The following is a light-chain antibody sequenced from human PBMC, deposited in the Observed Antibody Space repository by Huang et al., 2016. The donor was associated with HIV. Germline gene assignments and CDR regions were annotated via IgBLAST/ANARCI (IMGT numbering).Light chain of an antibody. Sequence: DIVMTQTPISLSVTPGQPASISCKSSQSLLHTDGKTYLNWYLQRPGQSPHLLIDEVSSRCSGVPDRFSGSGSGTDFTLKISRVEAEDVGVYYCMQGIHVRTFGQGTKVEIK. CDR2: EVS. V-gene: IGKV2-29*02. J-gene: IGKJ1*01. CDR1: QSLLHTDGKTY. CDR3: MQGIHVRT.